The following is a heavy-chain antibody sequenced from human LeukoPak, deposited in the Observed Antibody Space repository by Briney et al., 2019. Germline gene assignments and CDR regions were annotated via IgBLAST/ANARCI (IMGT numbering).Heavy chain of an antibody. CDR3: ARDIPPDYGDYDDFDY. J-gene: IGHJ4*02. Sequence: GASVKVSCKASGYTFTRYGISWVRQTPGQGLEWMGWISAYNGNTNYAQKLQGRVTMTTDTSTSTAYMELRSLRSDDTAVYYCARDIPPDYGDYDDFDYWGQGTLVTVSS. CDR2: ISAYNGNT. CDR1: GYTFTRYG. D-gene: IGHD4-17*01. V-gene: IGHV1-18*01.